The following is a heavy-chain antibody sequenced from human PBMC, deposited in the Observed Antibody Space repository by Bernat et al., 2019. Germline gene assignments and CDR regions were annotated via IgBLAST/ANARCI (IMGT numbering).Heavy chain of an antibody. Sequence: QVQLMQSGAEVKKPGASLKVSCKASGYTFTNYYMYWVRQAPGQGLEWMGIINPSGGSTVYAQKFQGRVTVTSDTPTSTVYMELRSLRSEDTAVYYCARSPPRADVLPFLEEDYWGQGTQVSVSS. D-gene: IGHD3-3*01. J-gene: IGHJ4*02. CDR1: GYTFTNYY. V-gene: IGHV1-46*01. CDR3: ARSPPRADVLPFLEEDY. CDR2: INPSGGST.